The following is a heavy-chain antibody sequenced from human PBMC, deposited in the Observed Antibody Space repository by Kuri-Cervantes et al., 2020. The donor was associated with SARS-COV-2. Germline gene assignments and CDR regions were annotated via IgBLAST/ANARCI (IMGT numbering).Heavy chain of an antibody. Sequence: GGSLRLSCAASGFTFSSYAMHWVRQAPGKGLEWVAVISYDGSNKYYADSVKGRFPISRDNSKNTLYLQMNSLRAEDTAVYYCARTLGEDIVVVPAATFDYWGQGTLVTVSS. D-gene: IGHD2-2*01. CDR1: GFTFSSYA. CDR2: ISYDGSNK. V-gene: IGHV3-30-3*01. J-gene: IGHJ4*02. CDR3: ARTLGEDIVVVPAATFDY.